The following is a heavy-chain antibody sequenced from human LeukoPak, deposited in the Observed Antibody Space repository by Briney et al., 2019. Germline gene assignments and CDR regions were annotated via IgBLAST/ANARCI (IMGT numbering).Heavy chain of an antibody. CDR1: GGTFSSYA. Sequence: SVKLSRTASGGTFSSYAISWVRQAPGQGLGWVGGIIPIFGAANTAQTFQGRVTITTDESTSTASMELSSPRSEDTAVDYWASYLYSSSWYPTFDYWGQGTLVTVSS. CDR3: ASYLYSSSWYPTFDY. CDR2: IIPIFGAA. V-gene: IGHV1-69*05. J-gene: IGHJ4*02. D-gene: IGHD6-13*01.